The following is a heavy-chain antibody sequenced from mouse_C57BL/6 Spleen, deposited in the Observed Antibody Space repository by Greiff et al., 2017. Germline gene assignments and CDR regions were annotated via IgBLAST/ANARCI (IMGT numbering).Heavy chain of an antibody. Sequence: QVQLQQPGAELVKPGASVKLSCKASGYTFTSYWMQWVKQRPGQGLEWIGEIDPSDSYTNYNQKFKGKATLTVDTSSSTAYMQLSSLTSEDSAVYYCARDQGYFDVWGTGTTVTVSS. CDR1: GYTFTSYW. CDR2: IDPSDSYT. J-gene: IGHJ1*03. V-gene: IGHV1-50*01. CDR3: ARDQGYFDV.